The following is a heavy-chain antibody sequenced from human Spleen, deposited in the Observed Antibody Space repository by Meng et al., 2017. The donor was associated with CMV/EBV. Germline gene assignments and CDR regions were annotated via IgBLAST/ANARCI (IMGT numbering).Heavy chain of an antibody. V-gene: IGHV3-48*04. J-gene: IGHJ4*02. CDR3: ARPSLWGFDY. CDR1: GFTFSGYE. Sequence: GESLKISCAASGFTFSGYEMNWVRQAPGKGLEWVSYISSGSSTMYYADSVKGRFTVSRDNAKNSLYLQMSSLRADDTAVYYCARPSLWGFDYWGQGTLVTVSS. CDR2: ISSGSSTM. D-gene: IGHD3-16*01.